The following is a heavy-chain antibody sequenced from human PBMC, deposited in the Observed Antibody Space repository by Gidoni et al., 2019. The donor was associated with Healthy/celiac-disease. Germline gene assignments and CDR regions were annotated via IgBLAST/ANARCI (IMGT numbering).Heavy chain of an antibody. J-gene: IGHJ6*02. CDR1: GFTFSSYG. Sequence: QVQLVESGGGVVQPGGSLRLSCAASGFTFSSYGMHWVRQAPGKVLEWVAFIRYVGSNKYYADSVKGRFTISRDNSKNTLYLQMNSLRAEDTAVYYCAKDLYYDILTGYNYYYGMDVWGQGTTVTVSS. CDR2: IRYVGSNK. CDR3: AKDLYYDILTGYNYYYGMDV. V-gene: IGHV3-30*02. D-gene: IGHD3-9*01.